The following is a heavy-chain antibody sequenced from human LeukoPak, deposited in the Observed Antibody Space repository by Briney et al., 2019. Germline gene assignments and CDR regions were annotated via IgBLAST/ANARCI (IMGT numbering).Heavy chain of an antibody. CDR3: ASHYYGSGSYRFDY. V-gene: IGHV4-34*01. D-gene: IGHD3-10*01. CDR2: INPSGST. J-gene: IGHJ4*02. Sequence: SETLSLTCAVYGGSFSGYHWTWIRQSPGKGLEWIGDINPSGSTYYNPSLKSRLTISVDTSKNQFSLKLRSVTAADTAVYYCASHYYGSGSYRFDYWGQGTLVTVSS. CDR1: GGSFSGYH.